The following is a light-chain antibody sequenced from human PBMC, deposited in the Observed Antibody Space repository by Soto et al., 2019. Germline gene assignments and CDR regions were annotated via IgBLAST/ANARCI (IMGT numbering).Light chain of an antibody. V-gene: IGKV3-20*01. CDR1: QSVSSN. CDR2: DAS. Sequence: ELVLTQSPATLSVSPGERATLSCRASQSVSSNLAWYQQKPGQAPRLLIYDASNRATGIPARFSGSGSGTDFTLTISRLEPEDFAVYYCQQYGSSPVTFGQGTKVDIK. J-gene: IGKJ1*01. CDR3: QQYGSSPVT.